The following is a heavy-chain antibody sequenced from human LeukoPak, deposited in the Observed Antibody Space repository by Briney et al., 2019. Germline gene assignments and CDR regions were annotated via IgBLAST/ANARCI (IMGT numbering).Heavy chain of an antibody. CDR3: ATGVAVAGLDPSDY. D-gene: IGHD6-19*01. Sequence: GGSLRLSCAASGFTFSNAWMSWVRQAPGKGLEWVGRIKWKSNGGTIDYAAPVKGRFTISRDDSKTKLYLQRNSLKTEDTAIFYCATGVAVAGLDPSDYGSEGTLVTVSA. CDR1: GFTFSNAW. V-gene: IGHV3-15*01. J-gene: IGHJ4*02. CDR2: IKWKSNGGTI.